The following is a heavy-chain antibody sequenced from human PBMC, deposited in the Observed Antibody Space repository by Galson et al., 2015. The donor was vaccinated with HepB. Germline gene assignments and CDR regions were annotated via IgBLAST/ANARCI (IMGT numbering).Heavy chain of an antibody. J-gene: IGHJ4*02. CDR1: GYTFTSYG. V-gene: IGHV1-18*01. CDR3: ARGGDSGSYYYGVWGREIDY. Sequence: SVKVSCKASGYTFTSYGISWVRQAPGQGLEWMGWISAYNGNTNYAQKLQGRVTMTTDTSTSTAYMGLRSLRSDDTAVYYCARGGDSGSYYYGVWGREIDYWGQGTLVTVSS. D-gene: IGHD1-26*01. CDR2: ISAYNGNT.